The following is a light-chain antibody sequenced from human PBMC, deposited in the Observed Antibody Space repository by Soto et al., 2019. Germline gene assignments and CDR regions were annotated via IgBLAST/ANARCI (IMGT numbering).Light chain of an antibody. CDR3: SSSAGSNNLV. V-gene: IGLV2-8*01. J-gene: IGLJ2*01. CDR1: SSDFGGYNY. CDR2: AVS. Sequence: QSALTQPPSASGSPGQSVTISFTGTSSDFGGYNYVSWYQQHPGKAPQLMIYAVSKRPSGVPDRFSGSKSGNTASLTVSGLQAEDEADYYCSSSAGSNNLVFGGGTKVTVL.